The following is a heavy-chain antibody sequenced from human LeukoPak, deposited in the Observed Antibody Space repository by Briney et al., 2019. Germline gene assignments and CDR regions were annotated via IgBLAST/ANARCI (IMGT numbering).Heavy chain of an antibody. CDR1: GYTFTSYG. CDR2: ISAYNGNT. CDR3: RIVVVPAAMGKLLDY. J-gene: IGHJ4*02. Sequence: ASVKVSCKASGYTFTSYGISWVRQAPGQGLEWMGWISAYNGNTNYAQKLQGRVTMTTDTSTSTAYMELRSLRSDDTAVYYCRIVVVPAAMGKLLDYWGRGTLVTVSS. V-gene: IGHV1-18*01. D-gene: IGHD2-2*01.